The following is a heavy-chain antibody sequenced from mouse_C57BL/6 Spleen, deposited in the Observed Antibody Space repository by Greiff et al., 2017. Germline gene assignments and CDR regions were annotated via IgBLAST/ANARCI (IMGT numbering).Heavy chain of an antibody. CDR1: GFTFSSYG. J-gene: IGHJ2*01. V-gene: IGHV5-6*02. Sequence: EVKLMESGGDLVKPGGSLKLSCAASGFTFSSYGMSWVRQTPDKRLEWVATISSGGSYTYYPESVKGRFTISRDNAKNTLYLQMSSLKSEDTSMYYCARRSTTVVARYFDYWGQGTTLTVSS. CDR2: ISSGGSYT. CDR3: ARRSTTVVARYFDY. D-gene: IGHD1-1*01.